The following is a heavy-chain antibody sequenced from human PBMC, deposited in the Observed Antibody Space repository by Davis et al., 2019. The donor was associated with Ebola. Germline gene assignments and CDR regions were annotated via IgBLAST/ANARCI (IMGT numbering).Heavy chain of an antibody. CDR3: ASAGYSYATYY. V-gene: IGHV3-21*01. D-gene: IGHD5-18*01. CDR1: GFTFSVYN. J-gene: IGHJ4*02. Sequence: GESLKISCAASGFTFSVYNMNWVRQAPGKGLEWVSTISKTSVYTYYADSVKGRFTISRDNAKNSLYLQMNSLRAEDTAVYYCASAGYSYATYYWGQGTLVTVSS. CDR2: ISKTSVYT.